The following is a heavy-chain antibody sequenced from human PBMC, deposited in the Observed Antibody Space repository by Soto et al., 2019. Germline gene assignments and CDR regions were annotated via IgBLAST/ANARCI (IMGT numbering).Heavy chain of an antibody. CDR1: GYTFTGYY. CDR2: INPNSGGI. V-gene: IGHV1-2*04. Sequence: QVQLVQSGAEVKKPGASVKVSCKASGYTFTGYYMHWVRQAPGQGLEWMGWINPNSGGINYAQKFQGWVTMTRDTSISTAYMELSRPRSDDTAVYYCARDRAYAHFDLWGRGTLVTVSS. CDR3: ARDRAYAHFDL. J-gene: IGHJ2*01. D-gene: IGHD3-10*01.